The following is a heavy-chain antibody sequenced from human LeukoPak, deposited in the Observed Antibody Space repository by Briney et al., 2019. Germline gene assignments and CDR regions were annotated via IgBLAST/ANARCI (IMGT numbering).Heavy chain of an antibody. J-gene: IGHJ4*02. D-gene: IGHD3-10*01. CDR1: GGSISSYY. V-gene: IGHV4-59*01. CDR3: ASEAMVRGAFDY. Sequence: SETLSLTCTVSGGSISSYYWSWIRQPPGKGLEWIGYIYYSGSTNYNPSLKSRVTISVDTSKNQFSLKLSSVTAADTAAYYCASEAMVRGAFDYWGQGTLVTVSS. CDR2: IYYSGST.